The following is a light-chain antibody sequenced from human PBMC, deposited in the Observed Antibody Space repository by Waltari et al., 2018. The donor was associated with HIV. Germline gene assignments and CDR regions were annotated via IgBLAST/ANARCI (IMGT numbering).Light chain of an antibody. Sequence: QSALTQPPSASGSPGQSVTISCPGTTRHVGGYNYVSWYQQHPGKAPKLMIYEVSKRPSGVPDRFSGSKSGNTASLTVSGLQAEDEADYYCSSSRVFGGGTKLTVL. V-gene: IGLV2-8*01. CDR1: TRHVGGYNY. CDR3: SSSRV. J-gene: IGLJ3*02. CDR2: EVS.